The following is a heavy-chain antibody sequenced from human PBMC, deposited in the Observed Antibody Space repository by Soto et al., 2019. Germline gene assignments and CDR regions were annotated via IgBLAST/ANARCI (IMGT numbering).Heavy chain of an antibody. V-gene: IGHV4-4*07. CDR2: VYSSGTT. CDR3: ARDIGSYAYGEGY. Sequence: PSETLSLTCSVSGGSINSDWWSWIRQPAGKGLEWIGRVYSSGTTDYNPSLNSRATLSVETSKNQFSLKLSSVTAADTAVYYCARDIGSYAYGEGYWGQGIQVTVS. CDR1: GGSINSDW. D-gene: IGHD3-10*01. J-gene: IGHJ4*02.